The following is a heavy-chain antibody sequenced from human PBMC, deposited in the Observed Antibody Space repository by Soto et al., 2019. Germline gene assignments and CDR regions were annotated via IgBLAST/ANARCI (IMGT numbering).Heavy chain of an antibody. J-gene: IGHJ4*02. CDR1: GGTFSSYA. Sequence: QVQLVQSGAEVKKPGSSVKVSCKASGGTFSSYAISWVRQAPGQGLEWMGGIIPIFGTANYAQKFQGRVTITADESTSTAYMEVSSLRSEDTAVYYCARGSGIQLERPLDYWGQGTLVTVSS. D-gene: IGHD1-1*01. CDR3: ARGSGIQLERPLDY. V-gene: IGHV1-69*01. CDR2: IIPIFGTA.